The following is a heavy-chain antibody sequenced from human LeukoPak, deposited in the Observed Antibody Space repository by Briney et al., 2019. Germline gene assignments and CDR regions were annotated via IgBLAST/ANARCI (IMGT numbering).Heavy chain of an antibody. V-gene: IGHV4-39*07. CDR1: GGSISSSSHY. CDR3: ARGPSYSSGWFDY. CDR2: MYYRGST. J-gene: IGHJ4*02. Sequence: PSETLSLTCTVSGGSISSSSHYWGWIRQPPWKGLEWIGSMYYRGSTYHNPSLKSRVTISVDTSKNQFSLKLSSVTAADTAVYYCARGPSYSSGWFDYWGQGTLVTVSS. D-gene: IGHD6-19*01.